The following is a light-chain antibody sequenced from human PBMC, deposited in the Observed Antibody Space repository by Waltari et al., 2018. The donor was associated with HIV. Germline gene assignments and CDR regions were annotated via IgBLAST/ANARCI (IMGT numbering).Light chain of an antibody. J-gene: IGKJ5*01. V-gene: IGKV3-20*01. CDR2: GAP. CDR3: QQYGSSPIT. CDR1: QSVSSNY. Sequence: EIVLTQSPGTLSLSPGERATLTCRASQSVSSNYLAWYQQKPGQTPRLLIHGAPSRATGIPDRFSGSGSGTDFTLTISRLEPEDFAVYYCQQYGSSPITFGQGTRLEIK.